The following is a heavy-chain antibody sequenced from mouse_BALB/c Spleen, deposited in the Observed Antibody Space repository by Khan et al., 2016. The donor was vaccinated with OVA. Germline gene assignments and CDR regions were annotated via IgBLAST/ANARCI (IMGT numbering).Heavy chain of an antibody. CDR2: IWSGGIT. Sequence: QMQLEESGPGLVQPSQSLSITCTVSGFSLTSYGVHWVRQSPGKGLEWLGVIWSGGITDYSAAFISRLSISKDNSKSQVFFKMNNLQANDTAIYYCARNYDYDEGLAYWGQGTLVTVSA. J-gene: IGHJ3*01. CDR3: ARNYDYDEGLAY. V-gene: IGHV2-2*02. CDR1: GFSLTSYG. D-gene: IGHD2-4*01.